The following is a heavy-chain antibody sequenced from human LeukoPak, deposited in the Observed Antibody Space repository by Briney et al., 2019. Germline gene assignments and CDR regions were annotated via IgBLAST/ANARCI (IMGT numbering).Heavy chain of an antibody. CDR2: IYSGGTT. CDR1: GFTVSSNY. J-gene: IGHJ4*02. V-gene: IGHV3-53*01. CDR3: ARGLVGAYFDY. D-gene: IGHD1-26*01. Sequence: GGSLRLSCAASGFTVSSNYMNWVRQAPGKGLEWVSVIYSGGTTYYADSVKGRFTISRDNSKNTLYLQMNSPRAEDTAVYYCARGLVGAYFDYWGQGTLVTVSS.